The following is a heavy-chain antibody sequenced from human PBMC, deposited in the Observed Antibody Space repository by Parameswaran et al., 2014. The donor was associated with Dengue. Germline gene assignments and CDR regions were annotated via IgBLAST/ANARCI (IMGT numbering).Heavy chain of an antibody. J-gene: IGHJ4*02. CDR3: ARDLMGWLQLEYYFDY. Sequence: WVRQAPGQGLEWMGWINPNSGGTNYAQKFQGRVTMTRDTSISTAYMELSRLRSDDTAVYYCARDLMGWLQLEYYFDYWGQGTLVTVSS. CDR2: INPNSGGT. D-gene: IGHD5-24*01. V-gene: IGHV1-2*02.